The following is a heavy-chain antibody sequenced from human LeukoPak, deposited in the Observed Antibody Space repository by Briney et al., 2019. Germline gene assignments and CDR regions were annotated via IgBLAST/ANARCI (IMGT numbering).Heavy chain of an antibody. CDR1: GGSISSGSYY. CDR3: ARGLYCGGDCYWFDY. Sequence: SQTLSLTCTVSGGSISSGSYYWSWIRQPAGTGLEWIGRIYTSGSTDYNPSLKSRVTISVDTSKNQFSLKLSSVTAADTAVYYCARGLYCGGDCYWFDYWGQGILVTVSS. J-gene: IGHJ4*02. D-gene: IGHD2-21*02. V-gene: IGHV4-61*02. CDR2: IYTSGST.